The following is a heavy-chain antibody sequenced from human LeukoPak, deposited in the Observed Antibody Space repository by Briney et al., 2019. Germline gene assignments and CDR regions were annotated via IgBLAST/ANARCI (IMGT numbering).Heavy chain of an antibody. CDR3: TKGQLWASGRAFDI. CDR1: GFTFSSYS. D-gene: IGHD3-16*01. Sequence: PGGSLRLSCAASGFTFSSYSMNWVRQAPGKGLEWVSSISSSSSYIYYADSVKGRFTTSRDNSKNTLYLQMNDLRPEDTAVYYCTKGQLWASGRAFDIWGQGPMVTVSS. J-gene: IGHJ3*02. CDR2: ISSSSSYI. V-gene: IGHV3-21*01.